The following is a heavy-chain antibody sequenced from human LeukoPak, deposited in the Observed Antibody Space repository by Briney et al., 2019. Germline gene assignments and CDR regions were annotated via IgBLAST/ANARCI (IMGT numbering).Heavy chain of an antibody. CDR2: ISGSGGST. J-gene: IGHJ4*02. D-gene: IGHD3-10*01. CDR1: GFTFSSYG. Sequence: GGSLRLSCAASGFTFSSYGMSWVRQAPGKGLEWVSAISGSGGSTYYADSVKGRFTISRDNSKNTLYLQMNSLRAEDTAVYYCAKEGRYYGSGSYPPHFDYWGQGTLVTVSS. V-gene: IGHV3-23*01. CDR3: AKEGRYYGSGSYPPHFDY.